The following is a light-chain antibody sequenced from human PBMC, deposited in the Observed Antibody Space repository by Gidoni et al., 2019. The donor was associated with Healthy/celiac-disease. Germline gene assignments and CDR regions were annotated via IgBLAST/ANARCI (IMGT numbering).Light chain of an antibody. J-gene: IGLJ2*01. CDR2: QTT. Sequence: SYELTQPPSVSVSPGQTASITCSGDKLGEKYACWYQQKPGQSPVLVIYQTTKRPSGIPERFSGSNSGNTATLTISGTQAMDEADYYCQAWDSSTVLFGGGTKLTVL. CDR3: QAWDSSTVL. V-gene: IGLV3-1*01. CDR1: KLGEKY.